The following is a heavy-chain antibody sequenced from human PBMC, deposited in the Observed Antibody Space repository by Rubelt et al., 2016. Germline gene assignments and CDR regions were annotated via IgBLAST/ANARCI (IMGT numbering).Heavy chain of an antibody. D-gene: IGHD3-22*01. J-gene: IGHJ6*02. CDR2: ISYDGSNK. Sequence: AMHWVRQAPGKGLEWVAVISYDGSNKYYADSVKGRFTISRDNSKNTLYLQMNSLRAEDTAVYYCARVPRSMIVVVIPDDHYYGMDVWGQGTTVTVSS. CDR1: A. V-gene: IGHV3-30*04. CDR3: ARVPRSMIVVVIPDDHYYGMDV.